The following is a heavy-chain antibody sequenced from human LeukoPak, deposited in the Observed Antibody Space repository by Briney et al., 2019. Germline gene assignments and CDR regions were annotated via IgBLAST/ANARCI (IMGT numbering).Heavy chain of an antibody. V-gene: IGHV3-73*01. J-gene: IGHJ4*02. CDR2: IRSKADSYAT. CDR3: TRLWGDCGGDCCSHDY. CDR1: GFTFSGSV. D-gene: IGHD2-21*02. Sequence: GGSLKLSCAASGFTFSGSVIHGVRQASGRGLEWVGRIRSKADSYATTYAASVKGRFTISRDDSKNTAYLQMDSLRTEDTAVYYCTRLWGDCGGDCCSHDYWGQGTLVTVSS.